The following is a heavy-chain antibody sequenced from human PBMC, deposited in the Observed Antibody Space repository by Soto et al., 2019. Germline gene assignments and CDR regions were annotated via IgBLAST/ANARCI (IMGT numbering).Heavy chain of an antibody. CDR3: ARDRGGSYGLFDY. D-gene: IGHD1-26*01. V-gene: IGHV1-3*01. J-gene: IGHJ4*02. Sequence: ASVKVSCKASGYTFTSYAMHWVRQAPGQRLEWMGWINAGNGNTKYSQKFQGRVTITRDASTSTAYMELSSLRSEDTAVYYCARDRGGSYGLFDYWGQGTLVTVSS. CDR1: GYTFTSYA. CDR2: INAGNGNT.